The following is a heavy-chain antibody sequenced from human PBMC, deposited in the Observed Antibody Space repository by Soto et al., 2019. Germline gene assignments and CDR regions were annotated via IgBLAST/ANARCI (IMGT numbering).Heavy chain of an antibody. J-gene: IGHJ4*02. CDR3: ARDSLGGGVGATAPQRDY. CDR1: GGTFSSYA. D-gene: IGHD1-26*01. Sequence: QVQLVQSGAEVKKPGSSVKVSCKASGGTFSSYAISWVRQAPGQGLEWMGGIIPIFGTANYAQKFQRRVTITADESTSTAYMELSSMRSEDTAVYYCARDSLGGGVGATAPQRDYWGQGTLVTVSS. V-gene: IGHV1-69*12. CDR2: IIPIFGTA.